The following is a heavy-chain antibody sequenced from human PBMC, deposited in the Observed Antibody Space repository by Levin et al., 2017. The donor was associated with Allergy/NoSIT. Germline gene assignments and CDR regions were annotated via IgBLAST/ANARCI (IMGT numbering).Heavy chain of an antibody. J-gene: IGHJ4*02. CDR2: ISDTGSTI. Sequence: PGGSLRLSCVASGFTISTYSMNWVRQAPGKGLEWVAYISDTGSTIYYADSVRGRFTISRDNAKNSLYLQMNSLRDEDTALYYCVREKSFYYDSSGENWGQGTLVTVSS. D-gene: IGHD3-22*01. CDR1: GFTISTYS. CDR3: VREKSFYYDSSGEN. V-gene: IGHV3-48*02.